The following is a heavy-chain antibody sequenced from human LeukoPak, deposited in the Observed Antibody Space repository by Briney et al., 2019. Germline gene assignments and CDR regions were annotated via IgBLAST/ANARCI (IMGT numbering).Heavy chain of an antibody. Sequence: PSETLSLTCTVSGGSISSSSYYWGWIRQPPGKGLEWIGSIYYSGSTYYNPSLKSRVTISVDTSKNQFSLKLSSVTAADTAVYYCAREAYYDNVTGYYNLMDYWGQGTLVTVSS. CDR3: AREAYYDNVTGYYNLMDY. J-gene: IGHJ4*02. V-gene: IGHV4-39*07. CDR1: GGSISSSSYY. CDR2: IYYSGST. D-gene: IGHD3-9*01.